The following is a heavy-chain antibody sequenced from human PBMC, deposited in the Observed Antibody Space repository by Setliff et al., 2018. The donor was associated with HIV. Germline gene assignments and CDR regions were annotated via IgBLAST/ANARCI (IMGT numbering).Heavy chain of an antibody. V-gene: IGHV4-34*01. CDR3: ARDPSSSGWSEGLYYFDS. J-gene: IGHJ4*02. Sequence: LSLPCAVYGGSLSDHYWSWIRQPPGKGLEWIGEINHSGSTNYNPSLRSRVSISVDTSKNQFSLRLSSVTAADTAVYYCARDPSSSGWSEGLYYFDSWGRGTLVTVSS. D-gene: IGHD6-19*01. CDR1: GGSLSDHY. CDR2: INHSGST.